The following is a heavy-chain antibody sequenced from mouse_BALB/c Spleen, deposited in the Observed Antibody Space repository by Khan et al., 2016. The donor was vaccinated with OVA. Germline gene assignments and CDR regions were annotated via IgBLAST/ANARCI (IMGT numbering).Heavy chain of an antibody. V-gene: IGHV1-77*01. J-gene: IGHJ3*01. CDR1: GYTFTDYN. CDR2: IYPGSNNT. Sequence: QVQLQQSGAELARPGASVKLSCKASGYTFTDYNINWVKQRTGQGLEWIGEIYPGSNNTYYNEKFKGKATLTADKSSSTAYMQLSSLTSEDSAVYFCASEWVSWFPYWGQGPLVTVSA. CDR3: ASEWVSWFPY.